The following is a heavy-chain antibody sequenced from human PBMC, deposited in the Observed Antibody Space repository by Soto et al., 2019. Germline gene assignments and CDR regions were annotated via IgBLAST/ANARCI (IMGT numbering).Heavy chain of an antibody. CDR1: GYTFTTYD. V-gene: IGHV1-24*01. J-gene: IGHJ4*02. CDR3: ATDYDFWSGYVCSY. D-gene: IGHD3-3*01. CDR2: FDPEDGET. Sequence: ASVKVSCKASGYTFTTYDIHWVRQAPGKGLEWMGGFDPEDGETIYAQKFQGRVTMTEDTSTDTAYMELSSLRSEDTAVYYCATDYDFWSGYVCSYWGQGTLVTVSS.